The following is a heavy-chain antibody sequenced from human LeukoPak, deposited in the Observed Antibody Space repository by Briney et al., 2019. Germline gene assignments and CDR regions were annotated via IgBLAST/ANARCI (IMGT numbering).Heavy chain of an antibody. V-gene: IGHV4-59*08. J-gene: IGHJ4*02. Sequence: SETLSLTCTVSGRSIDNYYWGWIRQSPGKGLEYIAYIFYNGRTNYNLSLKSRVTISVDTSKNQFSLKLNYVTAADTAVYYCARHDFWSGFDYWGQGALVTVSS. CDR3: ARHDFWSGFDY. CDR2: IFYNGRT. D-gene: IGHD3-3*01. CDR1: GRSIDNYY.